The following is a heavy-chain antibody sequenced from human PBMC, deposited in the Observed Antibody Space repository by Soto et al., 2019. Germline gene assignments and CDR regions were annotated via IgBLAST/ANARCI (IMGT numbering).Heavy chain of an antibody. CDR2: IYYSGST. V-gene: IGHV4-39*01. CDR3: ARHRINYGMDV. CDR1: GGSISSSTYY. Sequence: PSETLSLTCAVSGGSISSSTYYWGWIRQPPGKGLEWIGSIYYSGSTNYNPSLKSRVTISVDTSNNQFSLKLSSVTAADTAVYHCARHRINYGMDVWGQGTTVTVSS. J-gene: IGHJ6*02.